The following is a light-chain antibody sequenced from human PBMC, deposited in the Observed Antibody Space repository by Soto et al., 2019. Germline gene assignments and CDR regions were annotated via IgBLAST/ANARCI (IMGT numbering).Light chain of an antibody. J-gene: IGKJ4*01. CDR1: QGIISL. Sequence: DIQMTQSPASLSSSVGDRVTITCRASQGIISLLSWYQDVPGKAPKHLIYAPSSLQSGVPSSFTGSGSGTDFTLAITSLKPEDFATYYSQQANSFPITFGGGTKVDI. CDR3: QQANSFPIT. CDR2: APS. V-gene: IGKV1-12*01.